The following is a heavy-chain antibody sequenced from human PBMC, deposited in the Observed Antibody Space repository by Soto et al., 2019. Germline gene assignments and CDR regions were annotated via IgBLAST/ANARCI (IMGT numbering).Heavy chain of an antibody. D-gene: IGHD3-9*01. CDR3: ARSAPFDIYAITPVDF. CDR2: ISANNGNT. Sequence: ASVKVSCKASGYTFTTFGISWVRQAPGQGLEWVGWISANNGNTKYSQKFQGRVSLTTETSASTAYMELRSLRSDDTAVYYCARSAPFDIYAITPVDFWGQGTLVTVSS. J-gene: IGHJ4*02. CDR1: GYTFTTFG. V-gene: IGHV1-18*01.